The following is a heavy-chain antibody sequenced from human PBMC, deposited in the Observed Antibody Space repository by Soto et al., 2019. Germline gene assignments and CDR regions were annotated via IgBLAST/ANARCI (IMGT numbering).Heavy chain of an antibody. Sequence: PGGSLRLSCAASGFTFNTYGFNWVRQAPGKGLEWVAVIWYDGNTKYYADSVKGRFTISRDNIKNTLYLQMNSLTAEDTAVYHCARSLVARVACSYYYGMHVWGQATTVTVSS. J-gene: IGHJ6*02. D-gene: IGHD5-12*01. CDR1: GFTFNTYG. CDR3: ARSLVARVACSYYYGMHV. V-gene: IGHV3-33*01. CDR2: IWYDGNTK.